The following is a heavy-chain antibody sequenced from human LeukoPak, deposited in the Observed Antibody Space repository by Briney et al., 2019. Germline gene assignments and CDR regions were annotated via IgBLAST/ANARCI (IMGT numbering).Heavy chain of an antibody. CDR2: SRNRAKSYTT. Sequence: PGGSLRLSCAASGFTFSDHYMDWVRQAPGKGLEWVGRSRNRAKSYTTDYAASVRGRFTISRDDSQNSPYLQMRSLKTADPALYHCVRVAYTRDSPFDYWGQGTLVTVSS. CDR1: GFTFSDHY. J-gene: IGHJ4*02. D-gene: IGHD2-2*02. V-gene: IGHV3-72*01. CDR3: VRVAYTRDSPFDY.